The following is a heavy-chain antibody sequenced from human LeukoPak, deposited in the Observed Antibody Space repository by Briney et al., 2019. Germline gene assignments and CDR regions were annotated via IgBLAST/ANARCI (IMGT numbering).Heavy chain of an antibody. V-gene: IGHV1-46*01. CDR3: ARDNSVGETAWWFDP. J-gene: IGHJ5*02. CDR1: GYSFTSYY. Sequence: ASVKVSCKASGYSFTSYYMHWVRQAPGQGLEWMGFINPSGSSAAYAQKFQGRLTMTRDMFTSTDYMELTSLTSDDTAVYYCARDNSVGETAWWFDPWGQGSLVTVSS. CDR2: INPSGSSA. D-gene: IGHD1-26*01.